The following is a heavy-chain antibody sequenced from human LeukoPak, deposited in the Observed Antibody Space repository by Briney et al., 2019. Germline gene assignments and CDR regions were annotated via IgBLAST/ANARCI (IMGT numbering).Heavy chain of an antibody. CDR1: GFTCSNYW. J-gene: IGHJ4*02. V-gene: IGHV3-7*01. CDR3: ARDEPVGATTG. CDR2: IKQDGSEK. D-gene: IGHD1-26*01. Sequence: QPGGSLRLSCVASGFTCSNYWMSWVRQAPGKGLEWVANIKQDGSEKYYVDSVKGRFTISRDNVKKSLYVQMNSLRAEDTGVYYCARDEPVGATTGWGQGTLVTVSS.